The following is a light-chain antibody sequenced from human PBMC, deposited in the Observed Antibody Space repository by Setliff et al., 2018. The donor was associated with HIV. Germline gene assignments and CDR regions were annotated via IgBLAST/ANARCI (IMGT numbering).Light chain of an antibody. J-gene: IGLJ1*01. CDR2: DVT. CDR1: SSDVGGYNF. V-gene: IGLV2-11*01. CDR3: CSYAGSHTFV. Sequence: QSVLTQPRSVSASPGQSVTISCTGTSSDVGGYNFVSWYQQRPGKAPKLMIYDVTKRPSGVPDRFSGAKSGNTASLTISGLQAEDEADYYCCSYAGSHTFVFGTGTKVTVL.